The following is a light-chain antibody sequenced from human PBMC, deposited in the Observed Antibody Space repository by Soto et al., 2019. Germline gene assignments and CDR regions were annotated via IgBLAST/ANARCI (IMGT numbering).Light chain of an antibody. Sequence: EVVLTQSPGTLSLSPGERATLSCRASQSVDSSTLAWYQQEPGQAPRLLISGASKRATATPDRFSGSGSGTEFPLTISRLWPEDFAVYYCQQFDDSLTFGGGTQVEIK. J-gene: IGKJ4*01. V-gene: IGKV3-20*01. CDR1: QSVDSST. CDR3: QQFDDSLT. CDR2: GAS.